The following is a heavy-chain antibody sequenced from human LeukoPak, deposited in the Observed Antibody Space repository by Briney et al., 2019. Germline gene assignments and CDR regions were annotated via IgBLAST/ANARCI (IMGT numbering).Heavy chain of an antibody. J-gene: IGHJ3*02. CDR3: ASLWYSSSWRDAFDI. CDR2: ISYDGSNK. D-gene: IGHD6-13*01. CDR1: GFTFSSYA. Sequence: GGSLRLSCAASGFTFSSYAMHWVRQAPGKGLEWVAVISYDGSNKYYADSVKGRFTISRDNSKNTLYLQMNSLRAEDTAVYYCASLWYSSSWRDAFDIWGQGTMVTVSS. V-gene: IGHV3-30-3*01.